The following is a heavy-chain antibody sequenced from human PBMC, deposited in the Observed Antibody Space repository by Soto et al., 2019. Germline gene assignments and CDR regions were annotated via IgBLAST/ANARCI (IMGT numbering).Heavy chain of an antibody. D-gene: IGHD2-15*01. CDR2: ISGSGGST. Sequence: GGSLRLSCAASGFTFSSYAMSWVRQAPGKGLEWVSAISGSGGSTYYADSVKGRFTISRDNSKNTLYLQMNSLRAEDTAVYYCAKFPVLLYYYYYMDVWGKGTTVTVSS. CDR3: AKFPVLLYYYYYMDV. J-gene: IGHJ6*03. V-gene: IGHV3-23*01. CDR1: GFTFSSYA.